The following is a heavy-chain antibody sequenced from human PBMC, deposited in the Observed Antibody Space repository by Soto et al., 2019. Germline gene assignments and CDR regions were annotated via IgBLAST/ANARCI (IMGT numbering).Heavy chain of an antibody. Sequence: SETLSLTCTVSGGSISSGGYYWTWIRQHPGKGLEWIGYIYYSGSTYYNVSLKSRLTMSVDTSKNQFSLKLSSVTAADTAVYYCARALGIVIYVPSGIDYWGQGTLVTVFS. CDR2: IYYSGST. CDR3: ARALGIVIYVPSGIDY. D-gene: IGHD2-2*02. J-gene: IGHJ4*02. CDR1: GGSISSGGYY. V-gene: IGHV4-31*03.